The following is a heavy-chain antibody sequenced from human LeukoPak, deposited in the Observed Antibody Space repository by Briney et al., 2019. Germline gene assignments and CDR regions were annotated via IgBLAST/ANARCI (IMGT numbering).Heavy chain of an antibody. CDR2: IYYSGST. CDR3: ARADSSGYYRIDYFHY. J-gene: IGHJ4*02. D-gene: IGHD3-22*01. Sequence: SETLSLTCTVSGGSVSRGSYYWSWIRQPPGKRLEWIGHIYYSGSTNYNPSLKSRVTISVDTSKTQFSLKLSSVTAADTAVYFCARADSSGYYRIDYFHYWGQGTLVTVSS. CDR1: GGSVSRGSYY. V-gene: IGHV4-61*01.